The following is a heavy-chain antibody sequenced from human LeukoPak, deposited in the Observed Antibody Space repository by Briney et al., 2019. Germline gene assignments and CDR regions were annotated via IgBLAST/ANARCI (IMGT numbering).Heavy chain of an antibody. Sequence: PSETLSLTCAVYGGSFSGYYWSWIRQPPGKGPEWIGEINHSGSTYYNPSLKSRVTISVDTSKNQFSLKLSSVTAADTAVYYCANYYDILTGYYFDYWGQGTLVTVSS. CDR3: ANYYDILTGYYFDY. CDR2: INHSGST. D-gene: IGHD3-9*01. CDR1: GGSFSGYY. J-gene: IGHJ4*02. V-gene: IGHV4-34*01.